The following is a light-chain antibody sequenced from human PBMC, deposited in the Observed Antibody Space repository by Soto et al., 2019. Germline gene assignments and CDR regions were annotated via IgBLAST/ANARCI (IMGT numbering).Light chain of an antibody. V-gene: IGLV1-47*02. J-gene: IGLJ2*01. CDR3: AAWDDSLSGVV. Sequence: QSVVTQPPSVSGTPGQRVTIFCSGRRSNIGSNLVYWYQQLPGTAPKLLIFSNDQRPSGVPDRFSGSRSGNSASLAISGLRSEDEGDYYCAAWDDSLSGVVFGGGTKLTVL. CDR2: SND. CDR1: RSNIGSNL.